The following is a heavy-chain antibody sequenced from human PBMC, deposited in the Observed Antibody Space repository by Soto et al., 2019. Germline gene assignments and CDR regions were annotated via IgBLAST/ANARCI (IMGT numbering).Heavy chain of an antibody. Sequence: GASVKVSCKASGYTFTGYYMHWVRQAPGQGLEWMGWINPNSGGTNYAQKFQGWVTMTRDTSISTAYMELSRLRSDDTAVYYCARDSPDNNGDSALSLDYWGQGTLVTVSS. D-gene: IGHD4-17*01. CDR2: INPNSGGT. J-gene: IGHJ4*02. CDR1: GYTFTGYY. V-gene: IGHV1-2*04. CDR3: ARDSPDNNGDSALSLDY.